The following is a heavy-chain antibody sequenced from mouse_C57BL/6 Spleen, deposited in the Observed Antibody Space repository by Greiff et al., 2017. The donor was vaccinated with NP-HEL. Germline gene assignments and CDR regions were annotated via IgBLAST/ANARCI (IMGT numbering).Heavy chain of an antibody. D-gene: IGHD2-4*01. V-gene: IGHV1-52*01. CDR1: GYTFTSYW. Sequence: VQLQQPGAELVRPGSSVKLSCKASGYTFTSYWMHWVKQRPIQGLEWIGNIDPSDSETHYNQKFKDKATLTVDKSSSTAYMQLSSLTSEDSAVYYCAREGYDSLNLDYWGQGTTLTVSS. CDR3: AREGYDSLNLDY. J-gene: IGHJ2*01. CDR2: IDPSDSET.